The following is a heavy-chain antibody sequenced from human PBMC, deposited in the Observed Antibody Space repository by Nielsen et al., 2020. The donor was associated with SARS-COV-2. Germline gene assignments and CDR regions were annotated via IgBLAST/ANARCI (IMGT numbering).Heavy chain of an antibody. CDR2: ISGSGGST. J-gene: IGHJ6*03. CDR3: ARDYEQNGNYYMDV. D-gene: IGHD3-16*01. CDR1: GFAFSNFA. Sequence: GGSLRLSCSASGFAFSNFAMNWVRQAPGKGLEWVSTISGSGGSTFYVGSVKGRFTISRDNSKNTLYLQMNSLRAEDTAVYYCARDYEQNGNYYMDVWGKGTTVTVSS. V-gene: IGHV3-23*01.